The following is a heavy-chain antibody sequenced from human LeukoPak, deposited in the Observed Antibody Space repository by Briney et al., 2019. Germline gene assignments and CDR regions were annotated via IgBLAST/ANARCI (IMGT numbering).Heavy chain of an antibody. CDR3: ARDIFEYSSSSDSG. D-gene: IGHD6-6*01. J-gene: IGHJ4*02. CDR1: GFTFNTYS. CDR2: ISSSGTTI. Sequence: GGSLRLSCAASGFTFNTYSMNWVRQAPGRGLEWISYISSSGTTIYYADSVKGRFTISRDNAKNSLYLQMNSLRAEDTAVYYCARDIFEYSSSSDSGWGQGTLVTVSS. V-gene: IGHV3-48*01.